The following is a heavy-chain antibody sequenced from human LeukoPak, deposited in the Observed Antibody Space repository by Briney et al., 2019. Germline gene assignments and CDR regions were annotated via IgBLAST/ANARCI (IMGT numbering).Heavy chain of an antibody. D-gene: IGHD2-15*01. J-gene: IGHJ4*02. CDR1: GGTFSSYA. CDR2: IIPIFGTA. V-gene: IGHV1-69*13. CDR3: AREDCSGGSCYSGFDY. Sequence: SVKVSCTASGGTFSSYAISWVRQAPGQGLEWMGGIIPIFGTANYAQKFQGRVTITADESTSTAYMELSSLRSEDTAVYYCAREDCSGGSCYSGFDYWGQGTLVTVSS.